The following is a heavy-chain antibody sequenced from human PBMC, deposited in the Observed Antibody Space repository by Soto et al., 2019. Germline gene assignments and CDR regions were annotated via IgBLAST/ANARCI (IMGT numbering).Heavy chain of an antibody. D-gene: IGHD3-16*01. V-gene: IGHV4-39*01. CDR1: GGSISSSSYY. CDR2: IYYSGST. J-gene: IGHJ4*02. Sequence: SETLSLTCTVSGGSISSSSYYWGWIRQPPGKGLEWIGSIYYSGSTYYNPSLKSRVTISVDTSKNQFSLKLSSVTAADTAVYYCARHRHYDYIWGSYPDLPLDYWGQGTLVTVSS. CDR3: ARHRHYDYIWGSYPDLPLDY.